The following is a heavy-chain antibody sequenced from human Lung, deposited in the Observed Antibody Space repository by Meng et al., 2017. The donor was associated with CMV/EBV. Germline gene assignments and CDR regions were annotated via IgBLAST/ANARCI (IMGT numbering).Heavy chain of an antibody. D-gene: IGHD3-10*01. V-gene: IGHV4-39*01. J-gene: IGHJ4*02. CDR1: CGSIIRSIYY. Sequence: QLRLRDAGPGLWHPSETPALACTVSCGSIIRSIYYWDWIRQPPGKGVGWIGAIYHSGSTSYNPSLQSRVTMFVDTSKNQFSLMLTSVTATDTAVYYCARRRGGSGRDCWGQGTLVTVSS. CDR2: IYHSGST. CDR3: ARRRGGSGRDC.